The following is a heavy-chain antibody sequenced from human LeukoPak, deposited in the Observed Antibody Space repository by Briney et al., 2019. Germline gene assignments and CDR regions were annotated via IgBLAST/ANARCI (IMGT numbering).Heavy chain of an antibody. Sequence: GGSLRLSCVVSEWLFSNNWMSWVRQVPGKGLEWVSSINIDGHDTRYADSVRGRFTISRDNVKNSLYLQMNSLTVEDTTTYYCAGEPRQLAYWGQGTQVTVSS. CDR1: EWLFSNNW. CDR3: AGEPRQLAY. V-gene: IGHV3-7*03. CDR2: INIDGHDT. D-gene: IGHD6-6*01. J-gene: IGHJ4*02.